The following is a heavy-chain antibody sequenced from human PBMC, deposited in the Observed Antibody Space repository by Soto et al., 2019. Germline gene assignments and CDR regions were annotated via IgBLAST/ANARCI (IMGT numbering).Heavy chain of an antibody. D-gene: IGHD4-17*01. J-gene: IGHJ4*02. CDR3: ARRGRGDYVDYFDY. Sequence: QVQLQESGPGLVKPSQTLSLTCTVSGGSISSGDYYWSWIRQPPGKGLEWIGYIYYSGSTYFIPSLTSRVTISVDTSKNQFSLKLSSVTAADTAVYYCARRGRGDYVDYFDYWGQGTLVTVSS. V-gene: IGHV4-30-4*01. CDR1: GGSISSGDYY. CDR2: IYYSGST.